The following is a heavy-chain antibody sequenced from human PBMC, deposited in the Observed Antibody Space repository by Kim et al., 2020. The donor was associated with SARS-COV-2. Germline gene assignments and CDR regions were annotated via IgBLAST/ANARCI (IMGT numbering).Heavy chain of an antibody. Sequence: PVKGRFTISRDDSKNTLYLQMNSLKTEDTAVYYCTTDRVPYYYYYYGMDVWGQGTTVTVSS. V-gene: IGHV3-15*01. J-gene: IGHJ6*02. D-gene: IGHD3-3*01. CDR3: TTDRVPYYYYYYGMDV.